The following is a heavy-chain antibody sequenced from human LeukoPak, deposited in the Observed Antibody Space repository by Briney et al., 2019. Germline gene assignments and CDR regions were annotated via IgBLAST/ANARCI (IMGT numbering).Heavy chain of an antibody. CDR1: GYTFTSYG. Sequence: ASVKVSCKASGYTFTSYGISWVRQAPGQGLEWMGWISAYNGNTNYAQKLQGRVTMTTDTSTSTAYMELRSLRSDDTAVYYCARDPTGYCSSTSCYGREGYFDYWGQGTLVTVSS. D-gene: IGHD2-2*03. CDR2: ISAYNGNT. J-gene: IGHJ4*02. CDR3: ARDPTGYCSSTSCYGREGYFDY. V-gene: IGHV1-18*01.